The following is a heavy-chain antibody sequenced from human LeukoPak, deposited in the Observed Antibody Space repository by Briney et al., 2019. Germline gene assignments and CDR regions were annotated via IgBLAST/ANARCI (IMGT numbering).Heavy chain of an antibody. D-gene: IGHD6-19*01. J-gene: IGHJ6*02. Sequence: ASVKVSCKASGYTXAGYYMHWVRQAPGQGLEWMGWINPNSGGTNYAQKFQGRVTMTRDTSISTAYMDLSSLKSEDTAVYYCARGKSSVWPVGLCMDVWGQGTTVTVSS. CDR1: GYTXAGYY. V-gene: IGHV1-2*02. CDR3: ARGKSSVWPVGLCMDV. CDR2: INPNSGGT.